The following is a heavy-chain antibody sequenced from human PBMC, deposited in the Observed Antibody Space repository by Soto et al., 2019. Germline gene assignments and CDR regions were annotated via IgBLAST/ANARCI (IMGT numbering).Heavy chain of an antibody. J-gene: IGHJ4*02. D-gene: IGHD3-22*01. CDR1: GYTFTSYY. CDR2: INPSGGST. V-gene: IGHV1-46*01. CDR3: ARDQSNPNYYDSSGSHFDY. Sequence: ASVKVSCKASGYTFTSYYMHWVLQAPGQGLEWMGIINPSGGSTSYAQKFQGRVTMTRDTSTSTVYMELSSLRSEDTAVYYCARDQSNPNYYDSSGSHFDYWGQGTLVTVSS.